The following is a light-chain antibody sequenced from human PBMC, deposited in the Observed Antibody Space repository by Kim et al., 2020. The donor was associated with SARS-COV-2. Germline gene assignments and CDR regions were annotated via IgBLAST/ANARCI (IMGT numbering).Light chain of an antibody. CDR3: LAWDSSLAAWV. CDR1: SDNVGNQG. J-gene: IGLJ3*02. V-gene: IGLV10-54*01. CDR2: RNN. Sequence: QAGLTQPPSVSKALRQTATLTCTGNSDNVGNQGAAWLQHHQGHPPKLLSSRNNNRPSGISERLSASRSGNTASLTITGFQPEDEADYYCLAWDSSLAAWVFGGGTQLTVL.